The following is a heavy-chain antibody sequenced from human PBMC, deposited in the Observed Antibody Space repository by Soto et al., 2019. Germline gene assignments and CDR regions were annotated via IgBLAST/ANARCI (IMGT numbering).Heavy chain of an antibody. CDR1: GFTFSNYW. D-gene: IGHD1-1*01. CDR2: ISGDGRTT. V-gene: IGHV3-74*01. J-gene: IGHJ4*02. Sequence: PGGSLRLSCAASGFTFSNYWMHWVRQVPGKGLVWVSRISGDGRTTHYADFAKGRLTISRDNARNTVYLQMSSLRVEDTAVYYCARRDWNGGYCDFWGQGILVTVYS. CDR3: ARRDWNGGYCDF.